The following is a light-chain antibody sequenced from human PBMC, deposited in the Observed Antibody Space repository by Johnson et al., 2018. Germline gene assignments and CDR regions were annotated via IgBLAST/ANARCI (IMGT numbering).Light chain of an antibody. CDR1: SSNIGNNY. Sequence: QSVLTQPPSVSAAPGQKVTISCSGSSSNIGNNYVSWYQQLPGTAPKLLIYENNKRPSGIPDRFSGSKSGTSATLDITGLQTGDEADYYCGTWDSSLSAGNVFGTVTHATAL. CDR3: GTWDSSLSAGNV. CDR2: ENN. J-gene: IGLJ1*01. V-gene: IGLV1-51*02.